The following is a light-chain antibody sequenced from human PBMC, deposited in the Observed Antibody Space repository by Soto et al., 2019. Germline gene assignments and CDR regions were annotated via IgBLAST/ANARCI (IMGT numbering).Light chain of an antibody. CDR1: QSISRQ. Sequence: DIQMTQSPSTLSASVGDRVSITCRASQSISRQLAWYQQKPGKAPNLLIYQASNLETGVPSRFTGSGSGKEITLTISSLQPDDLATYYWLQYQSSATFGQGTKVEVK. CDR3: LQYQSSAT. V-gene: IGKV1-5*03. J-gene: IGKJ1*01. CDR2: QAS.